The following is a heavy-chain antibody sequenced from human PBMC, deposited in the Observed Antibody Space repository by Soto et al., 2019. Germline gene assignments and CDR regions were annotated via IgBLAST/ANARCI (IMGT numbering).Heavy chain of an antibody. D-gene: IGHD1-1*01. Sequence: ASVKVSCKAFGYTFTNYYMHWVRQAPGQGLEWMGVISPSGDSTTYAQRFQGKITMTRDTSTSTLYMELSSLRSDDTAVYRCARSSGTYFDYWDQGSPVTVSS. CDR2: ISPSGDST. V-gene: IGHV1-46*01. CDR3: ARSSGTYFDY. J-gene: IGHJ4*02. CDR1: GYTFTNYY.